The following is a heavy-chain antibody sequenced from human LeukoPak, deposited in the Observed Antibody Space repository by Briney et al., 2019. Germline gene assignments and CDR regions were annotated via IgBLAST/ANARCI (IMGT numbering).Heavy chain of an antibody. CDR2: IYYSGST. D-gene: IGHD3-3*01. CDR3: ARLDFWSGYPFDY. J-gene: IGHJ4*02. CDR1: GGSISSSSYY. Sequence: SETLSLTCTVSGGSISSSSYYWGWIRQPPGKGLEWIGSIYYSGSTYYNPPLKSRVTISVDTSKNQFSLKLSSVTAADTAVYYCARLDFWSGYPFDYWGQGTLVTVSS. V-gene: IGHV4-39*01.